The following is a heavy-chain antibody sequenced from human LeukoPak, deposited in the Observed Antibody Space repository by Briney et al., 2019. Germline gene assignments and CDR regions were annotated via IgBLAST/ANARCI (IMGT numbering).Heavy chain of an antibody. CDR2: IYHSGST. CDR3: ARGLSYDSSPSDAFDI. J-gene: IGHJ3*02. Sequence: SETLSLTCTVSGGSINSYYWSWIRQPPGKGLEWIGYIYHSGSTNYNRSLKSRVTMSVDTSKNQFSLKLTSVTAAGTAVYYCARGLSYDSSPSDAFDIWGQGTMVTVSS. V-gene: IGHV4-59*01. CDR1: GGSINSYY. D-gene: IGHD3-22*01.